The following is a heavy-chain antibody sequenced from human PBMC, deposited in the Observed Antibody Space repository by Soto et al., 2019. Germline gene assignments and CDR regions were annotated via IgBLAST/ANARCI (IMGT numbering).Heavy chain of an antibody. V-gene: IGHV1-69*01. CDR3: ARLCHTGH. J-gene: IGHJ4*02. D-gene: IGHD1-1*01. Sequence: QVQLVQSGAEVKKPGSSVKVSCTASGGSLRNSVISWVRQAPAQRLEWMGVVIPILGTANYAQKFQCRVTMTADEATSTAYRDLSSVSPDDTAVNYCARLCHTGHWCPGTLVIVSS. CDR2: VIPILGTA. CDR1: GGSLRNSV.